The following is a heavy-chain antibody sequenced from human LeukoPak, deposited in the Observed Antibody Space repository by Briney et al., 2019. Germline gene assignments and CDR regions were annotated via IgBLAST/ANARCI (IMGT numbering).Heavy chain of an antibody. J-gene: IGHJ6*02. Sequence: ASVKVSCKASGYTFTGYYMHLVRQAPGQGLEWMGWINPNSGGTNYAQKFQGRVTMTRDTSISTAYMELSRLRSDDTAVYYCARIGYSGYDTYYYYYYGMDVWGQGTTVTVSS. CDR3: ARIGYSGYDTYYYYYYGMDV. CDR2: INPNSGGT. D-gene: IGHD5-12*01. CDR1: GYTFTGYY. V-gene: IGHV1-2*02.